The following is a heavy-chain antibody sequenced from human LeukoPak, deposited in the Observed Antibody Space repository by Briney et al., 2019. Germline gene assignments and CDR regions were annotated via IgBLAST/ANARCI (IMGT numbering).Heavy chain of an antibody. CDR2: IRYDGSNK. CDR1: GLTFSSYG. Sequence: GGSLRLSCAASGLTFSSYGMHWVRQAPGKGLEWVAFIRYDGSNKYYADSVKGRFTISRDNSKNTLYLQMNSLRAEDMAVYYCAKDQLGWGHCSSTSCYTGAFDIWGQGTMVTVSS. CDR3: AKDQLGWGHCSSTSCYTGAFDI. D-gene: IGHD2-2*02. J-gene: IGHJ3*02. V-gene: IGHV3-30*02.